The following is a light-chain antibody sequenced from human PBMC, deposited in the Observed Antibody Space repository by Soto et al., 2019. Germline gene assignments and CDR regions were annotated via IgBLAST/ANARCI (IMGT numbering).Light chain of an antibody. CDR2: AVN. CDR1: SSDVGDYNY. J-gene: IGLJ3*02. V-gene: IGLV2-11*01. Sequence: QSALTQPRSVSGSPGQSVTISCTGTSSDVGDYNYVSWYQQHPGKAPKLLIYAVNMRPSGVPDRFSGSKSGNTASLTISGLQAEDEADFSCCSYAGSYTWVFGGGTKVTVL. CDR3: CSYAGSYTWV.